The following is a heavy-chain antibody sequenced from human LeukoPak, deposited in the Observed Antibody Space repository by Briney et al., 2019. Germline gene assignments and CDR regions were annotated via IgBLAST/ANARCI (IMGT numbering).Heavy chain of an antibody. CDR2: IWYDGTNK. J-gene: IGHJ4*02. CDR1: GFTFSSYG. D-gene: IGHD4-17*01. CDR3: ARDRVASNNGEDY. V-gene: IGHV3-33*08. Sequence: GGSLRLSCAASGFTFSSYGMHWVRQAPAKGVAWVAVIWYDGTNKYYADPVRGRFTTSKDNSKTTLYLKMNSLRAEDTAVYYCARDRVASNNGEDYWGQGTLVTVSS.